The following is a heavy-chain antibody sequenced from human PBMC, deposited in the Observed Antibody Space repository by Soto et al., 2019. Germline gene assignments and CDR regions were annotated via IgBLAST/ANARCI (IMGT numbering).Heavy chain of an antibody. CDR3: ARDSLSPAAAGTSPFDY. J-gene: IGHJ4*02. Sequence: EVQLVESGGGLVQPGGSLRLSCAASGFTFSSYSMNWVRQAPGKGLEWDSYISSSSSTIYYADSVKGRFTISRDNAKNSLYLQMNSLRDEDTAVYYCARDSLSPAAAGTSPFDYWGQGTLVSVSS. CDR2: ISSSSSTI. V-gene: IGHV3-48*02. D-gene: IGHD6-13*01. CDR1: GFTFSSYS.